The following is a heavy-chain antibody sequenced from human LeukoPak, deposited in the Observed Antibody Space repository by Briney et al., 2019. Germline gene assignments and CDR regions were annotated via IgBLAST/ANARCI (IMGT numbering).Heavy chain of an antibody. CDR1: GGTFSNYA. CDR3: ATHYYDSSGYAS. J-gene: IGHJ4*02. CDR2: IIPIFGTA. Sequence: SVKVSCKASGGTFSNYAISWVRQAPGQGLEWMGGIIPIFGTANYAQKFRGRVTITADKSTRTAYMELSSLRSEDTAVYYCATHYYDSSGYASWGQGTLVTVSS. D-gene: IGHD3-22*01. V-gene: IGHV1-69*06.